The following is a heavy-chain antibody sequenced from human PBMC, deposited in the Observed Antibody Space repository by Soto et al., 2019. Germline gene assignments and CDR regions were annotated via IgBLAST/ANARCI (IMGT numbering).Heavy chain of an antibody. CDR3: ARDRGGDGMDV. J-gene: IGHJ6*02. D-gene: IGHD3-16*01. Sequence: QVQLVQSGAEVKKPGASVKVSCKASGYTFSSYGLSWVRQAPGQGLEWMGWISGYNGNTNYAQKLQGRVTMTIDTSTSTGYMELSRLRSDDTAVYYCARDRGGDGMDVWGQGTTVTVSS. CDR2: ISGYNGNT. V-gene: IGHV1-18*01. CDR1: GYTFSSYG.